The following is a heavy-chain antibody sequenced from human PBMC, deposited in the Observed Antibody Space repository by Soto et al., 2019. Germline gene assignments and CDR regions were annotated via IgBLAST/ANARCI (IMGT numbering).Heavy chain of an antibody. D-gene: IGHD6-6*01. J-gene: IGHJ6*03. Sequence: SETLSLTCTVSGGSISSYYWSWIRQPPGKGLEWIGYIYYSGSTNYNPSLKSRVTISVDTSKNQFSLKLSSVTAADTAVYYCARCSMYSSSHELYYYYYYMDVWGKGTTVTVSS. CDR1: GGSISSYY. CDR2: IYYSGST. CDR3: ARCSMYSSSHELYYYYYYMDV. V-gene: IGHV4-59*01.